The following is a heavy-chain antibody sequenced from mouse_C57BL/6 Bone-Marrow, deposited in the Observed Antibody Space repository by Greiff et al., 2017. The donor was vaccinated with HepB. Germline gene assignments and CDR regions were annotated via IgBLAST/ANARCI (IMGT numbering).Heavy chain of an antibody. CDR3: ARNWDGSYAMDY. V-gene: IGHV5-12*01. Sequence: EVKVVESGGGLVQPGGSLKLSCAASGFTFSDYYMYWVRQTPEKRLEWVAYISNGGGSTYYPDTVKGRFTISRDNAKNTLYLQMSRLKSEDTAMYYCARNWDGSYAMDYWGQGTSVTVSS. J-gene: IGHJ4*01. CDR2: ISNGGGST. CDR1: GFTFSDYY. D-gene: IGHD4-1*01.